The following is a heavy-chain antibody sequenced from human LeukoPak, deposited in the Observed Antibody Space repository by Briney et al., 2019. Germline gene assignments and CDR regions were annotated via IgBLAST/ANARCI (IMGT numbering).Heavy chain of an antibody. J-gene: IGHJ3*02. Sequence: ASVKVSCKASGYTFTGYYMHWVRQAPGQGLVWMGGIIPIFGTANYAQKFQGRVTITADESTSTAYMELSSLRSEDTAVYYCARHRLHRVYYDSSGYYHDAFDIWGQGTMVTVSS. CDR3: ARHRLHRVYYDSSGYYHDAFDI. CDR2: IIPIFGTA. D-gene: IGHD3-22*01. CDR1: GYTFTGYY. V-gene: IGHV1-69*13.